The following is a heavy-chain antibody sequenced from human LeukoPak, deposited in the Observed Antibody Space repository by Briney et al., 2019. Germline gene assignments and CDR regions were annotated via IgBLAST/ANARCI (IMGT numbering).Heavy chain of an antibody. CDR1: GFTFSDYY. Sequence: PGGSLRLSCAASGFTFSDYYMSWIRQAPGKGLEWVSYISSSGSTIYYADSVKGRFTISRDNAKNSLYLQMNSLRAEDTAVYYCARVTVDSISWYHYFDHWGQGTLVTVSS. V-gene: IGHV3-11*01. J-gene: IGHJ4*02. D-gene: IGHD6-13*01. CDR3: ARVTVDSISWYHYFDH. CDR2: ISSSGSTI.